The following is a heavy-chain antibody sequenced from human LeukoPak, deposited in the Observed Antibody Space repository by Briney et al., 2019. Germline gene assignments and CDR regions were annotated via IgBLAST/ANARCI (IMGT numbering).Heavy chain of an antibody. CDR3: ARAYYDFWSGYWSYNWFDL. J-gene: IGHJ5*02. Sequence: ASVKVSCKASGYTFTSYYMHWVRQAPGQGLEWMGIINPSGGSTTYAQKFQGRVTMTRDTSTSTVYMELSSLRSEDTAVYYCARAYYDFWSGYWSYNWFDLWGQGTLVTVSS. CDR1: GYTFTSYY. CDR2: INPSGGST. D-gene: IGHD3-3*01. V-gene: IGHV1-46*03.